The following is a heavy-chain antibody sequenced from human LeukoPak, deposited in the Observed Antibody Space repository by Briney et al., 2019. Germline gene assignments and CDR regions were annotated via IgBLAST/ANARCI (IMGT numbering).Heavy chain of an antibody. CDR2: IKQDGSEK. J-gene: IGHJ4*02. D-gene: IGHD3-3*01. CDR1: GFTFSSYW. CDR3: AREGYYDFWSGYLDY. Sequence: AGGSLRLSCAASGFTFSSYWMSWVRQAPGKGLEWVANIKQDGSEKYYVDSVKGRFTISRDNAKNSLYLQMNSLRAEDTAVYCCAREGYYDFWSGYLDYWGQGTLVTVSS. V-gene: IGHV3-7*01.